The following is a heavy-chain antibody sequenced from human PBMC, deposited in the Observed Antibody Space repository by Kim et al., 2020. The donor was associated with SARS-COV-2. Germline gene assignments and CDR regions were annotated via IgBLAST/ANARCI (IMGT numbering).Heavy chain of an antibody. J-gene: IGHJ4*02. CDR3: ARDWGTTCQVLKY. CDR1: GFTFKNHA. CDR2: ISTDGSKE. V-gene: IGHV3-30*04. D-gene: IGHD3-16*01. Sequence: GGSLRLSCVASGFTFKNHAMHWVRQVPGKGLESVAFISTDGSKEYYVDSVKGRLTISRDNSKNTLYLQMSSLGPDDTAVYDCARDWGTTCQVLKYWGQGTLVTVYS.